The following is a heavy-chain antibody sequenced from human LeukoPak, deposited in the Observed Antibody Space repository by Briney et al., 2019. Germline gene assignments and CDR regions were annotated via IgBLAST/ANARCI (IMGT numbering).Heavy chain of an antibody. Sequence: PGRSLRLSWATSGFTFDDYAMHWVRQAPGKGLEWVSGISWNSGSIGYADSVKGRFTISRDNAKNSLYLQMNSLRAEDTALYYCAKDLYGDYRYGMDVWGQGTTVTVSS. J-gene: IGHJ6*02. CDR3: AKDLYGDYRYGMDV. CDR1: GFTFDDYA. V-gene: IGHV3-9*01. D-gene: IGHD4-17*01. CDR2: ISWNSGSI.